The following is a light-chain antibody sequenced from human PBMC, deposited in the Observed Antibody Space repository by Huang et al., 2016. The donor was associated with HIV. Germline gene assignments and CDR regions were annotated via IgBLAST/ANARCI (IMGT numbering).Light chain of an antibody. J-gene: IGKJ1*01. CDR2: WAS. CDR3: PQYYSTPQT. V-gene: IGKV4-1*01. Sequence: DIVMTQSPDSLAVSLGERATINCKSSQSVLHSSNNKNYLAWYQQKAGQPPKLLINWASTRESGVPDRFSGSGSGTDFTLTISSLQAEDVAVYYCPQYYSTPQTFGQGTKVEIK. CDR1: QSVLHSSNNKNY.